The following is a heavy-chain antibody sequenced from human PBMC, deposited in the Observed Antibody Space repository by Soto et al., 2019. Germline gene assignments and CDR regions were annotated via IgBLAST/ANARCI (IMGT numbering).Heavy chain of an antibody. Sequence: PSETLSLTCTVSGGSTSRQYWSWLRQPPGKGLEWIGYIYYSGSTNYNPSLKSRVTISIDTSKNQFSLKLSSVTAADTAVYYCARASWYYDSSGYPTRTYDDFDIWGQVTMVTFSS. CDR3: ARASWYYDSSGYPTRTYDDFDI. V-gene: IGHV4-59*08. CDR2: IYYSGST. J-gene: IGHJ3*02. D-gene: IGHD3-22*01. CDR1: GGSTSRQY.